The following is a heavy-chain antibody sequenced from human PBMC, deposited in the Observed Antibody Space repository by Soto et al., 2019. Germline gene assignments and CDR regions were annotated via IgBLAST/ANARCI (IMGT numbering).Heavy chain of an antibody. J-gene: IGHJ4*02. CDR2: INHSGST. D-gene: IGHD6-19*01. CDR3: AREAAVADRGFYY. CDR1: GGSFSGYY. Sequence: SETLSLTCAVYGGSFSGYYWSWIRQPPGKGLEWIGEINHSGSTNYNPSLKSRVTIPVDTSKNQFSLKLSSVTAADTAVYYCAREAAVADRGFYYWGQGTLVTVSS. V-gene: IGHV4-34*01.